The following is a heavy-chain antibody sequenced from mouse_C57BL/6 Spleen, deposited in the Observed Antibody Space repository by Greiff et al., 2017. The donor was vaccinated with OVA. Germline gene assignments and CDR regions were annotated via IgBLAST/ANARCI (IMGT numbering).Heavy chain of an antibody. CDR3: TITGTRYFDY. Sequence: QVQLQQSGAELVRPGASVTLSCKASGYTFTDYEMHWVKQTPVHGLEWIGAIDPETGGTAYNQKFKGKAILTADKSSSTAYMELRSLTSEDSAVYYCTITGTRYFDYWGQGTTLTVSS. D-gene: IGHD4-1*01. CDR1: GYTFTDYE. V-gene: IGHV1-15*01. CDR2: IDPETGGT. J-gene: IGHJ2*01.